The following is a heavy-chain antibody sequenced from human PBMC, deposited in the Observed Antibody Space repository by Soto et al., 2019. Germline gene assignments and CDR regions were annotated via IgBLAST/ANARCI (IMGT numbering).Heavy chain of an antibody. D-gene: IGHD6-19*01. Sequence: QVQLVQSGPEVKKPGSSVKVSCRSSGGTFGTLNTYTLNWVRQAPGQGLEWMGDIIPIFGTANYAQKFQGRVTITADESTSTVYMELNSLMSEDTAVYYCARRGHNGGWTNYDYYGMDVWGQGTTVTVSS. CDR2: IIPIFGTA. CDR1: GGTFGTLNTYT. CDR3: ARRGHNGGWTNYDYYGMDV. V-gene: IGHV1-69*01. J-gene: IGHJ6*02.